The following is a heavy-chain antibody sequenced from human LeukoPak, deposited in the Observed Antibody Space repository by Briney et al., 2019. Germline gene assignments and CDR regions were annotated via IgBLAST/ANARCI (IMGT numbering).Heavy chain of an antibody. V-gene: IGHV3-7*01. CDR1: GFTFSSYW. D-gene: IGHD3-10*01. CDR2: IKPDGSEK. CDR3: ARERMYSGSGSTYPYYDY. Sequence: KSGGSLRLSCAASGFTFSSYWMSWVRQSPGKGLEWVANIKPDGSEKYFMDSVKGRFTISRDNAKNALYLEMNSLRAEDTAEYFCARERMYSGSGSTYPYYDYWGQGTLVTVSS. J-gene: IGHJ4*02.